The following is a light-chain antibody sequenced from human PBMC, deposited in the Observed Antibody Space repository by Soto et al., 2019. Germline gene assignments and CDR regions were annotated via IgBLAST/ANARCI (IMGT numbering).Light chain of an antibody. Sequence: DIQMTQSPSSLSASVGDRVSITCQASQDISNYLNWYQQIPGQAPKLLISDASNLETGVPSRFSGSGSVTDFSLTISSLQAEDIATYFCQQYDSLPLSFGPGTKVEI. CDR2: DAS. V-gene: IGKV1-33*01. CDR3: QQYDSLPLS. J-gene: IGKJ3*01. CDR1: QDISNY.